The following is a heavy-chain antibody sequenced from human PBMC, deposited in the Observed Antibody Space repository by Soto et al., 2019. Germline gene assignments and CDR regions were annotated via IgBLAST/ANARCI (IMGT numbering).Heavy chain of an antibody. CDR2: TYYRSKWYN. J-gene: IGHJ5*02. CDR3: ARGTDLGYCSSTSCYPNWFDP. V-gene: IGHV6-1*01. D-gene: IGHD2-2*01. CDR1: GDSVSSNSAA. Sequence: SQTLSLTCAISGDSVSSNSAAWNWIRQSPSRGLEWLGRTYYRSKWYNDYAVSVKSRITINPDTSKNQFSLQLNSVTPEATAVYYCARGTDLGYCSSTSCYPNWFDPWGQGTLVTVSS.